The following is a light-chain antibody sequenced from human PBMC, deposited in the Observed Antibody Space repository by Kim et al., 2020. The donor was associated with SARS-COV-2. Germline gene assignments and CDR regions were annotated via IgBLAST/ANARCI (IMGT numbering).Light chain of an antibody. CDR2: GNS. V-gene: IGLV1-40*01. CDR3: QSYDNSLRGLV. Sequence: MVTITCTWKRSNIGAGDDLHCDQRHPGTAPKPLTHGNSNRPSGVPDRCSGSESGTAASLAITGLQAEDEADYYGQSYDNSLRGLVFGGGTQLTVL. J-gene: IGLJ3*02. CDR1: RSNIGAGDD.